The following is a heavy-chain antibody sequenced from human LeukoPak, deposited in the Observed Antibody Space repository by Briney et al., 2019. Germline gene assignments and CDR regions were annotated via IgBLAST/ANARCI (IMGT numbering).Heavy chain of an antibody. Sequence: GGSLRLSCAASGFTFSSYAMSWVRQAPGKGLEWVSAISGSGGSTYYADSVKGRFTISRDNSKNTLYLQMNSLRAEDTAVYYCAKVRDYDFWSGYQYYYYYYMDVWGKGTTVTVSS. J-gene: IGHJ6*03. CDR2: ISGSGGST. CDR1: GFTFSSYA. CDR3: AKVRDYDFWSGYQYYYYYYMDV. V-gene: IGHV3-23*01. D-gene: IGHD3-3*01.